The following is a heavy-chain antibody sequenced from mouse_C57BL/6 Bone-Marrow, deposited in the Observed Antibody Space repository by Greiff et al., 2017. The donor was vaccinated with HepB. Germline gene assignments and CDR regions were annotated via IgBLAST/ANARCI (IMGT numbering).Heavy chain of an antibody. J-gene: IGHJ2*01. D-gene: IGHD1-1*01. CDR1: GFTFSSYA. CDR3: ARGRLYGSSLYFDY. Sequence: DVHLVESGGGLVKPGGSLKLSCAASGFTFSSYAMSWVRQTPEKRLEWVATISDGGSYTYYPDNVKGRFTISRDNAKNNLYLQMSHLKSEDTAMYYCARGRLYGSSLYFDYWGQGTTLTVSS. V-gene: IGHV5-4*01. CDR2: ISDGGSYT.